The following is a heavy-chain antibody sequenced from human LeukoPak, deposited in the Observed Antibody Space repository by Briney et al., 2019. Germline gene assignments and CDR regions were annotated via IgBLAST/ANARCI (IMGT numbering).Heavy chain of an antibody. Sequence: ASVKVSCKASGYTFTGYYMHWVRQAPGQGLEWMGWINPNSGGTNYAQKFQGRVTVTRDTSISTAYMELSRLRSDDTAVYYCARADDYVWGSYRLVDYWGQGALVTVSS. D-gene: IGHD3-16*02. J-gene: IGHJ4*02. CDR1: GYTFTGYY. V-gene: IGHV1-2*02. CDR3: ARADDYVWGSYRLVDY. CDR2: INPNSGGT.